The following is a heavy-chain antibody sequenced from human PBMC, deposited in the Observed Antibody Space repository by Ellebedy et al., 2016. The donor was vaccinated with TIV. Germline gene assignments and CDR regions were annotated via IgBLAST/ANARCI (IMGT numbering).Heavy chain of an antibody. CDR3: ARDSNPPTIVRSDYYGMDV. V-gene: IGHV4-61*01. CDR2: IYYSGST. Sequence: SETLSLXCTVSGGSVSSGSYYWSWIRQPPGKGLEWIGYIYYSGSTNYNPSLKSRVAISVDTSKNQFSLKLSSVTAADTAVYYCARDSNPPTIVRSDYYGMDVWGQGTTVTVSS. D-gene: IGHD1-14*01. J-gene: IGHJ6*02. CDR1: GGSVSSGSYY.